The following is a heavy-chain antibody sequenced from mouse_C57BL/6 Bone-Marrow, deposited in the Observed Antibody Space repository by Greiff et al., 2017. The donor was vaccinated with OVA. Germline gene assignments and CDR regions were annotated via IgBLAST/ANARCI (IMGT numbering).Heavy chain of an antibody. CDR3: ARSGDGYYGWYFDV. CDR1: GYTFTSYG. Sequence: VKVVESGAELARPGASVKLSCKASGYTFTSYGISWVKQRTGQGLEWIGEIYPRSGNTYYNEKFKGKATLTADKSSSTAYMELRSLTSEDSAVYFCARSGDGYYGWYFDVWGTGTTVTVSS. V-gene: IGHV1-81*01. D-gene: IGHD2-3*01. J-gene: IGHJ1*03. CDR2: IYPRSGNT.